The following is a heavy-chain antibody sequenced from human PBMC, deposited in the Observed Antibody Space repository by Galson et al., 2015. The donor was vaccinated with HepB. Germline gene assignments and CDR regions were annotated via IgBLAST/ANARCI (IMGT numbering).Heavy chain of an antibody. D-gene: IGHD3-22*01. CDR2: ISYDGSNK. Sequence: SLRLSCAASGFTFSSYGMHWVRQAPGKGLEWVAVISYDGSNKYYADSVKGRFTISRDNSKNTLYLQMNSLRAEDTAVYYCARSLYDSSGYYYGHYGMDVWGQGTTVTVSS. CDR1: GFTFSSYG. CDR3: ARSLYDSSGYYYGHYGMDV. J-gene: IGHJ6*02. V-gene: IGHV3-30*03.